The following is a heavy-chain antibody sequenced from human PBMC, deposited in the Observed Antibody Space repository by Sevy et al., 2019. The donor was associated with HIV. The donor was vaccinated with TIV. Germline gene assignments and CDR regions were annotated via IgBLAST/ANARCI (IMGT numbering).Heavy chain of an antibody. CDR3: VGRPYSSAYSWSYHFDY. CDR2: ISGSSSAI. J-gene: IGHJ4*02. Sequence: GGSLRLSCAASGFTFSDYYMSWIRQAPGKGLEWISYISGSSSAILYADSVKGRFAISRNNAKNSLYLHMDNLRAEDTAVYFCVGRPYSSAYSWSYHFDYWGQGTLVTVSS. D-gene: IGHD3-16*01. V-gene: IGHV3-11*01. CDR1: GFTFSDYY.